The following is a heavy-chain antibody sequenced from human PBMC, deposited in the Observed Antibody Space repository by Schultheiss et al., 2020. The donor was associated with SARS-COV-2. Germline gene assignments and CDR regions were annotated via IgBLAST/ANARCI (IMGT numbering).Heavy chain of an antibody. J-gene: IGHJ3*02. D-gene: IGHD2-15*01. V-gene: IGHV4-59*01. CDR3: AREGLGYCSGGSCYAAFDI. CDR2: IYYSGST. CDR1: GGSISSYY. Sequence: SETLSLTCTVSGGSISSYYWSWIRQPPWKGLEWIGYIYYSGSTNYNPSLKSRVTISVDTSKNQFSLKLSSVTAADTAVYYCAREGLGYCSGGSCYAAFDIWGQGTMVTVSS.